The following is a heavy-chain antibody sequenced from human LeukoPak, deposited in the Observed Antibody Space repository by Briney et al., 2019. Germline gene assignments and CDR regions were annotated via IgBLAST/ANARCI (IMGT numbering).Heavy chain of an antibody. CDR1: GYTFTGYY. J-gene: IGHJ6*02. D-gene: IGHD5-12*01. V-gene: IGHV1-2*02. CDR3: ARERGYSGYDPPRGMDV. Sequence: ASVKVSRKASGYTFTGYYMHWVRQAPGQGLEWMGWINPNSGGTNYAQKFQGQVTLTRDTSISTAYMELSRLRSDDTAVYYCARERGYSGYDPPRGMDVWGQGTTVTVSS. CDR2: INPNSGGT.